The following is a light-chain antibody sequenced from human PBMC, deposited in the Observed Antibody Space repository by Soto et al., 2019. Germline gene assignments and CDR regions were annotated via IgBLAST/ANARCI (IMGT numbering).Light chain of an antibody. CDR3: QQYGSSPLT. V-gene: IGKV3D-20*01. J-gene: IGKJ4*01. CDR2: DVS. Sequence: EIVLTQSPATLSLSPGERATLSCGASQSFTSSFIAWYQQKPDLAPRLLIYDVSNRATGIPDRFSGSGSGTDFTLTISRLEPEDFAVYFCQQYGSSPLTFGGGTKVEIK. CDR1: QSFTSSF.